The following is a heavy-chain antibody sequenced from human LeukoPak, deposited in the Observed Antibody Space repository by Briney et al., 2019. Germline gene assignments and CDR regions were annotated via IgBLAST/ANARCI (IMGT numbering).Heavy chain of an antibody. Sequence: GGSLRLSCAASGLTFSSYGMTWVRQAPGKGLEWVSSIGGGGGGTYYADSVKGRFTISRDNSKNTLYLQMNSLRAEDTAVYYCAKTYHSSRAHYYYHYYMDVWGKGTTVTISS. CDR3: AKTYHSSRAHYYYHYYMDV. J-gene: IGHJ6*03. V-gene: IGHV3-23*01. CDR1: GLTFSSYG. CDR2: IGGGGGGT. D-gene: IGHD6-13*01.